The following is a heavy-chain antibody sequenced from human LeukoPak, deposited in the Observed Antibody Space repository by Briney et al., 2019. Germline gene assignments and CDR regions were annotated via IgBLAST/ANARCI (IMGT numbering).Heavy chain of an antibody. CDR1: GYSFTTYW. CDR3: ARPGGDGYNWGMNAFDI. V-gene: IGHV5-51*01. D-gene: IGHD5-24*01. J-gene: IGHJ3*02. CDR2: IYPGDSDI. Sequence: GESLKISCKGSGYSFTTYWIGWVRQMPGKGLEWMGIIYPGDSDIVYSPSFQGQVTISADKSISTAYLQWNSLKASDTAMYYCARPGGDGYNWGMNAFDIWGQGTMVTVSS.